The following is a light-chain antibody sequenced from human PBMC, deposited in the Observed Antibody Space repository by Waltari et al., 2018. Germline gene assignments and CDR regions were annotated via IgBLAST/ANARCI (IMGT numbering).Light chain of an antibody. V-gene: IGKV1-5*03. CDR1: QSIGSW. J-gene: IGKJ3*01. CDR3: QRYNSYPIT. CDR2: EAT. Sequence: DIQMTQSPSTLSASVGDRVTITCRASQSIGSWLAWYQQKPGKAPKLLIYEATSLESGLPSRFSASGSGTEFTLTISRLQPDHFATYYCQRYNSYPITFGPGTKVDI.